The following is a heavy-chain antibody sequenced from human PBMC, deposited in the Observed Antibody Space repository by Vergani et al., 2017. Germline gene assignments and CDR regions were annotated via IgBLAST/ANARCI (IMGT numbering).Heavy chain of an antibody. D-gene: IGHD3/OR15-3a*01. Sequence: QLQLQESDSRLVNPSQTLSLTCTLSGDAISRDTYSWNRVRQPPGKPLEWIGSVYYSGTTYYNPSLGGRVTMSIDKSKNHFSLTLTSVTAADSAFYFCARGQTGYSRDWSTYFFYMDVWGKGTTVTVSS. CDR2: VYYSGTT. CDR3: ARGQTGYSRDWSTYFFYMDV. V-gene: IGHV4-30-2*01. J-gene: IGHJ6*03. CDR1: GDAISRDTYS.